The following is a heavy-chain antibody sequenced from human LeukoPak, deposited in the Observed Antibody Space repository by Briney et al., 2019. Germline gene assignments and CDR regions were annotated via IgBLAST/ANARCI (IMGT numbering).Heavy chain of an antibody. V-gene: IGHV4-39*01. CDR2: IYYSGST. CDR3: ARVYYDILTGYFPYYYYYMDV. CDR1: GGSISSSSYY. Sequence: PSETLSLTCTVSGGSISSSSYYWGWIRQPPGKGLEWIGRIYYSGSTYYNPSLKSRVTISVDRSKNQFSLKLSSVTAADTAVYYCARVYYDILTGYFPYYYYYMDVWGKGTTVTVSS. J-gene: IGHJ6*03. D-gene: IGHD3-9*01.